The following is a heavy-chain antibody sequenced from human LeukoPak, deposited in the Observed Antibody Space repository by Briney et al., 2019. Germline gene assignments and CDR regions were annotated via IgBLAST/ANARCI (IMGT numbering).Heavy chain of an antibody. Sequence: PSETLSFTCTVPGGSISSYYWSWIRQPPGKGLEWIGYIYYSGSTNYNPSLKSRVTISVDTSKNQFSLKLSSVTAADTAVYYCARGLGVPAAIFDYWGQGTLVTVSS. J-gene: IGHJ4*02. V-gene: IGHV4-59*01. D-gene: IGHD2-2*01. CDR2: IYYSGST. CDR3: ARGLGVPAAIFDY. CDR1: GGSISSYY.